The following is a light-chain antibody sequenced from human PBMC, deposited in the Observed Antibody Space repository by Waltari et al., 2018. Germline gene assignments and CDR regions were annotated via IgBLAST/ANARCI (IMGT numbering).Light chain of an antibody. Sequence: DIVMTQSPDSLAVSLGERATINCKSSQSVLYSSNNKNYLAWYQQKPGQPPNLLIYWASTRESGVPDRFSGSGSGTDFTLTISSLQAEDVAVYYCQQYYSGPFTFGPGTREEIK. CDR2: WAS. J-gene: IGKJ3*01. CDR3: QQYYSGPFT. CDR1: QSVLYSSNNKNY. V-gene: IGKV4-1*01.